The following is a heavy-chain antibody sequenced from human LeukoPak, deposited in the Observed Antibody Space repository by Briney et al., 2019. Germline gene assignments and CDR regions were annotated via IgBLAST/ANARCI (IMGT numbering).Heavy chain of an antibody. D-gene: IGHD3-3*01. V-gene: IGHV1-8*01. Sequence: ASVKVSCKASGYTFTSYDINWVRQATGQGLEWMGWMNPNSGNTGYAQKIQGRVTMTRNTSISTAYMELSSLRSEDTAVYYCARGGPTIFGVPDLKIWGQGTLVTVSS. CDR1: GYTFTSYD. CDR3: ARGGPTIFGVPDLKI. J-gene: IGHJ4*02. CDR2: MNPNSGNT.